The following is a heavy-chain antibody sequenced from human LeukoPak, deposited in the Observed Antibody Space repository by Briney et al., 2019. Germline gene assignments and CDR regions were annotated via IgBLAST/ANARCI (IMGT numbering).Heavy chain of an antibody. Sequence: TGGSLRLSCAASGFTVSSNYMSWVRQAPGKGLEWVSVIYSGGSTYYADSVKGRFTVSRDNSKNTLYLQMNSLRAEDTAVYYCAKDQYCSSTSCYELDYWGQGTLVTVSS. D-gene: IGHD2-2*01. CDR3: AKDQYCSSTSCYELDY. J-gene: IGHJ4*02. V-gene: IGHV3-66*02. CDR1: GFTVSSNY. CDR2: IYSGGST.